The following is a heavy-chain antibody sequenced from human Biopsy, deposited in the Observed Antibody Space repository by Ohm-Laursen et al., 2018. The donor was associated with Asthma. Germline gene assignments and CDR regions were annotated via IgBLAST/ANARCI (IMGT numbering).Heavy chain of an antibody. Sequence: SLRLSCAASGFAFNNSSMTWVRQAPGKGLEWVSSISASGVRTFYADSVKGRFTVSRDSSRNTLYLQLRTLRVEDTAVYFCAKITTDRQKANNWFDPWGQGTLVTVSS. J-gene: IGHJ5*02. CDR1: GFAFNNSS. CDR3: AKITTDRQKANNWFDP. CDR2: ISASGVRT. D-gene: IGHD3-22*01. V-gene: IGHV3-23*01.